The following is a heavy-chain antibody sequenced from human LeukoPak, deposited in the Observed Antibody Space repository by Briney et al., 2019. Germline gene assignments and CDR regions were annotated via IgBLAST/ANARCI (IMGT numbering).Heavy chain of an antibody. D-gene: IGHD6-6*01. Sequence: PSETLSLTCSVSGGSISSLYWSWIRPPPGKGLEWIGYTYYTGSKNYHPSLKSRFTMFVGMSKNQFSLRLRSVTAADTAVYYCARHRAYSSSSPFAYWGQGTLVTVSS. CDR1: GGSISSLY. CDR2: TYYTGSK. CDR3: ARHRAYSSSSPFAY. V-gene: IGHV4-59*08. J-gene: IGHJ4*02.